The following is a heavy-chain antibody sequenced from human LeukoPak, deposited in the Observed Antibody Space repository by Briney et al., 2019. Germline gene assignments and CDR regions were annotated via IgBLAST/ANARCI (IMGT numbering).Heavy chain of an antibody. CDR3: ARSTLEEVVVPAATNYYYYYMDV. J-gene: IGHJ6*03. CDR1: GGTFSSYA. V-gene: IGHV1-69*13. D-gene: IGHD2-2*01. CDR2: IIPIFGTA. Sequence: ASVKASCKASGGTFSSYAISWVRQAPGQGLEWMGGIIPIFGTANYAQKFQGRVTITADESTSTAYMELSSLRSEDTAVYYCARSTLEEVVVPAATNYYYYYMDVWGKGTTVTVSS.